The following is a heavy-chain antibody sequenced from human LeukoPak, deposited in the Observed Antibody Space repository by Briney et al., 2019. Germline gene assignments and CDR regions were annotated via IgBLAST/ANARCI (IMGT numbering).Heavy chain of an antibody. D-gene: IGHD1-1*01. CDR1: GYTFTGYY. Sequence: ASVTVSCKASGYTFTGYYMHWVRQAPGQGLGWMGWINPNSGGTNYAQKFQGRVTMTRDTSISTAYMELSRLRSDDTAVYYCARSTRYNWNDDYWGQGTLVTVSS. V-gene: IGHV1-2*02. CDR3: ARSTRYNWNDDY. CDR2: INPNSGGT. J-gene: IGHJ4*02.